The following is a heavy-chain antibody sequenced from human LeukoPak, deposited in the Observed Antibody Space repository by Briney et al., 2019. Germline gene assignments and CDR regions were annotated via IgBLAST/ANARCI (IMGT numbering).Heavy chain of an antibody. D-gene: IGHD4-23*01. CDR2: ISAYNDNT. Sequence: GASVKVSCKASGYTFTSYGISWVRQAPGQGLEWMGWISAYNDNTNYAQKLQGRVTMTTDTSTSTAYMELRSLRSDDTAVYYCARDLNRVVTSKAVGYWGQGTLVTVSS. CDR1: GYTFTSYG. J-gene: IGHJ4*02. CDR3: ARDLNRVVTSKAVGY. V-gene: IGHV1-18*01.